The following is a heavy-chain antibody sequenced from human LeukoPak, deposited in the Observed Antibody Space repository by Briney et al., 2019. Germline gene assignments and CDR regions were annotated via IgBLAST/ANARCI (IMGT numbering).Heavy chain of an antibody. CDR2: INPSGGST. J-gene: IGHJ4*02. CDR1: GYTFTIHY. D-gene: IGHD2-21*02. V-gene: IGHV1-46*01. Sequence: ASVKLSCKASGYTFTIHYMHWVREAPGQGLEWMGIINPSGGSTSYAQKFQGRVTMTRDTCTSTVYMELRSMRSQGTAVYYCARLGNCGGDCHFDYWGQGALVTVSS. CDR3: ARLGNCGGDCHFDY.